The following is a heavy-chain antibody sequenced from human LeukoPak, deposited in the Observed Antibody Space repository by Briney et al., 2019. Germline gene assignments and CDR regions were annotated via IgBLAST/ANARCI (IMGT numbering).Heavy chain of an antibody. D-gene: IGHD3-22*01. CDR1: GFTFSSYA. CDR3: AREYTPPPYYYDTTYHFDY. J-gene: IGHJ4*02. V-gene: IGHV3-30*04. CDR2: ISYDGSNK. Sequence: GGSLRLSCAASGFTFSSYAMHWVRQAPGKGLEWVAVISYDGSNKYYADSVKGRFTISRDNSKNTLYLQVNSLRAEDTAVYYCAREYTPPPYYYDTTYHFDYWGQGTLVTVSS.